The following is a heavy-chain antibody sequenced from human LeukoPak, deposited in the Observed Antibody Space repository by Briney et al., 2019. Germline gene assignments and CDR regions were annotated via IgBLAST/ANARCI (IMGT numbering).Heavy chain of an antibody. V-gene: IGHV1-46*01. CDR2: INPSGGST. CDR1: GYTFTGYY. CDR3: ASVYKYGMDV. Sequence: ASVKVSCKASGYTFTGYYMHWVRQAPGQGLEWMGRINPSGGSTSHAQKFQGRVTMTRDTSASTVYMELSSLRSEDTAVYYCASVYKYGMDVWGQGTTVTVSS. J-gene: IGHJ6*02.